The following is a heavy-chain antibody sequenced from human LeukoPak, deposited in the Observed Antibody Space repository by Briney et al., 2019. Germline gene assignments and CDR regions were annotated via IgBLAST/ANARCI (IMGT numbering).Heavy chain of an antibody. V-gene: IGHV1-8*01. CDR1: GYTFTSYD. CDR2: MNPNSGNT. Sequence: ASVEVSCKASGYTFTSYDINWVRQATGQGLEWMGWMNPNSGNTGYAQKFQGRVTMTRNTSISTAYMELSSLRSEDTAVYYCARDALGYCTNGVCFRTTSRFDPWGQGTLVTVSS. CDR3: ARDALGYCTNGVCFRTTSRFDP. D-gene: IGHD2-8*01. J-gene: IGHJ5*02.